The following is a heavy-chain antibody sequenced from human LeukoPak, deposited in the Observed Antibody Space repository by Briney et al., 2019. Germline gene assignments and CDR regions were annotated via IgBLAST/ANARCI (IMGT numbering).Heavy chain of an antibody. J-gene: IGHJ6*03. D-gene: IGHD3-3*02. CDR1: GFTFSRYA. V-gene: IGHV3-64*01. CDR3: ARGHFWSGYSYQDYYYYMDV. Sequence: HPGGSLRLSCAASGFTFSRYAMLWVRQAPGKGLEHVSTISYNGDGTDYANSVKGRFTISRDNSKNTLSLQVGSLRPEDMAVYYCARGHFWSGYSYQDYYYYMDVWGKGTTVTVSS. CDR2: ISYNGDGT.